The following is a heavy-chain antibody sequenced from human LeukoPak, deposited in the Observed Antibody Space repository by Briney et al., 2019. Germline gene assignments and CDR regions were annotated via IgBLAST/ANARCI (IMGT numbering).Heavy chain of an antibody. CDR1: GYTFTGDY. J-gene: IGHJ3*01. CDR3: AREIRAFDV. CDR2: INPDNGGT. V-gene: IGHV1-2*02. Sequence: ASVKVSCKASGYTFTGDYMHWVRQAPGQGLEWMGWINPDNGGTKYAQKFQGRVTMTRDTSINTAYMELHALVSDDTAVYFCAREIRAFDVWGQGSLVTVSS.